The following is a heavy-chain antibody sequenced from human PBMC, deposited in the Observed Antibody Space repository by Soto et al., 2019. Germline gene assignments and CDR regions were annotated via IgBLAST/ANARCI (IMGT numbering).Heavy chain of an antibody. Sequence: QVQLQESGPGLVKPSQTLSLTCTVSGGSISSEGYYGNWNRQHPGKGLEWIGYFSYSGGTYSNPSLKSRVSMSVDTSKNQFSLKLSSVTAADTAVYYCARSVFPWGQGTLVTVSS. V-gene: IGHV4-31*03. CDR1: GGSISSEGYY. J-gene: IGHJ5*02. CDR3: ARSVFP. CDR2: FSYSGGT.